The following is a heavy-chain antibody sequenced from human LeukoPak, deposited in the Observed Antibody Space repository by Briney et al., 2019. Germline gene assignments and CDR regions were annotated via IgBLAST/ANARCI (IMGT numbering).Heavy chain of an antibody. D-gene: IGHD1-26*01. CDR2: IWYDGSNK. Sequence: GGSLRLSCVVSGLRFRNYGMHWVRQAPGKGLEWVALIWYDGSNKYYADSVRGRFTISRDNSKNTLYLQMKSLRVEDTAVYYCARAGVGAIYYFDYWGQGTLVTVSS. V-gene: IGHV3-33*01. CDR1: GLRFRNYG. J-gene: IGHJ4*02. CDR3: ARAGVGAIYYFDY.